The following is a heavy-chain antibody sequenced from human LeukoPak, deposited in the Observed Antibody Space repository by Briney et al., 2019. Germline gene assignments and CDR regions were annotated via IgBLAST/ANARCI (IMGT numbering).Heavy chain of an antibody. J-gene: IGHJ4*02. Sequence: GSVKLSCKASGYTFSTYGISWVRQAPGQGLEWMGWISSYSGNVNYAQNFQGRVTMTTVSSTTTAYMELRSLRSDDTAVYYCARPVVSGNFDYWGQGTLVTVSS. CDR1: GYTFSTYG. V-gene: IGHV1-18*01. CDR3: ARPVVSGNFDY. D-gene: IGHD5/OR15-5a*01. CDR2: ISSYSGNV.